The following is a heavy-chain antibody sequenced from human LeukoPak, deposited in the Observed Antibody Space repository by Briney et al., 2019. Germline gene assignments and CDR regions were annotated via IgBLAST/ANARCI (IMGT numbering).Heavy chain of an antibody. CDR2: INHSGST. J-gene: IGHJ4*02. V-gene: IGHV4-34*01. D-gene: IGHD2-2*01. CDR3: ARASIVVVPAALFDY. Sequence: SETLSLTCAVYGGSFSGYYWSWIRQPPGKGLEWIGEINHSGSTNYNPSLKSRVTISVDTSKNQSSLKLSSVTAADTAVYYCARASIVVVPAALFDYWGQGTLVTVSS. CDR1: GGSFSGYY.